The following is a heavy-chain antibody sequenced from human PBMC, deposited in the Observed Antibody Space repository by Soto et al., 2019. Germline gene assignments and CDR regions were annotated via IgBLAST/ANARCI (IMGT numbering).Heavy chain of an antibody. Sequence: EVQLVESGGALVQRGGSLRLSCAASGFTFGDYWMSWVRQAPGKGLEWVAHIKKDGSEKYYVDSVKGRFTVSRDNAEKSLFLQMNSRRAEDMAVYYCAKLGSGYYTGLYFEYWGQGTLVTVSS. V-gene: IGHV3-7*03. CDR2: IKKDGSEK. J-gene: IGHJ4*02. D-gene: IGHD3-3*01. CDR3: AKLGSGYYTGLYFEY. CDR1: GFTFGDYW.